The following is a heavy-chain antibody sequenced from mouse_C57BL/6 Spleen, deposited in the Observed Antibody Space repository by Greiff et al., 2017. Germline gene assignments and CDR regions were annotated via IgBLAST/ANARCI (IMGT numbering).Heavy chain of an antibody. D-gene: IGHD1-1*01. CDR1: GYTFTDYN. J-gene: IGHJ4*01. CDR2: SNPNNGGT. V-gene: IGHV1-18*01. Sequence: VQLQQSGPELVKPGASVKIPCKASGYTFTDYNMDWVKQSNGKSLEWIGDSNPNNGGTNYNQKFKGKATLTVDKSSSSAYMELRSLTSEDTAVYYCARKELRSYYAMDYWGQGTSVTVSS. CDR3: ARKELRSYYAMDY.